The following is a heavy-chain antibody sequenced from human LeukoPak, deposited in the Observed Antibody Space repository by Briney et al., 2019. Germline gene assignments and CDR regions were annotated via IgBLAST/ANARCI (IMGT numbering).Heavy chain of an antibody. CDR3: ARDTGITMIVVVPTDAFDI. CDR2: ICYDGSNK. Sequence: GGSLRLSCAASGFTFSSYGMHWVRQAPGKGLEWVAVICYDGSNKYYADSVKGRFTISRDNSKNTLYLQMNSLRAEDTAVYYCARDTGITMIVVVPTDAFDIWGQGTMVTVSS. CDR1: GFTFSSYG. D-gene: IGHD3-22*01. V-gene: IGHV3-33*01. J-gene: IGHJ3*02.